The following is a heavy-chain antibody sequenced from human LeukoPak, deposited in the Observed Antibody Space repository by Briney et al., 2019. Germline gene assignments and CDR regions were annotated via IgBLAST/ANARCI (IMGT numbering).Heavy chain of an antibody. CDR2: IRYDGSNK. Sequence: GGSLKLSCAASGFTFSSYGMHWVRQAPGKGLEWVAFIRYDGSNKYYADSVKGRFTISRDNSKNTLYLQMNSLRAEDTAVYYCAKHSELPSYYYYYMDVWGKGTTVTISS. CDR3: AKHSELPSYYYYYMDV. D-gene: IGHD1-26*01. J-gene: IGHJ6*03. V-gene: IGHV3-30*02. CDR1: GFTFSSYG.